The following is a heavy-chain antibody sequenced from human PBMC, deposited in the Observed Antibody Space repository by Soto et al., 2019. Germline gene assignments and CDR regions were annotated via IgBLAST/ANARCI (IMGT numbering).Heavy chain of an antibody. CDR3: ATDGPSNSGNLYAFDI. V-gene: IGHV1-18*04. CDR1: GYTLTNYG. D-gene: IGHD5-12*01. Sequence: QAQLVQSGAEVKKSGASVRVSCKASGYTLTNYGVTWVRQAPGQGLEWLGRVTPYKADTNSAQNLQGRVTMATDTSTNTAYLELRSLRSDATAVYFCATDGPSNSGNLYAFDIWGQGTMVTVSA. J-gene: IGHJ3*02. CDR2: VTPYKADT.